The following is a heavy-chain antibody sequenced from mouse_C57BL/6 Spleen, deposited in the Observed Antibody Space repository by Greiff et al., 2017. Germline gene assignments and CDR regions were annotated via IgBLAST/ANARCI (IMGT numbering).Heavy chain of an antibody. V-gene: IGHV1-55*01. CDR1: GYTFTSYW. Sequence: QVQLQQPGAELVKPGASVKMSCKASGYTFTSYWITWVKQRPGQGLAWIGDIYPGSGSTNYNEKFKSKATLTVDTSSSTAYMQLRSLTSEDSAVYYCASTHLGSSYWYFDVWGTGTTVTVSS. J-gene: IGHJ1*03. D-gene: IGHD1-1*01. CDR3: ASTHLGSSYWYFDV. CDR2: IYPGSGST.